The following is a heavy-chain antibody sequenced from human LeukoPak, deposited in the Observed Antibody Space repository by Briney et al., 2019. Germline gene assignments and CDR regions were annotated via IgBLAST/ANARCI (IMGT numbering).Heavy chain of an antibody. V-gene: IGHV4-39*07. J-gene: IGHJ4*02. D-gene: IGHD6-19*01. CDR1: GGSISSGSYY. Sequence: PSETLSLTCTVSGGSISSGSYYWSWIRQPAGKGLEWIGSIYYSGSTYYNPSLKSRVTISVDTSKNQFSLKLSSVTAADTAVYYCARDRGRQWLALWGYWGQGTLVTVSS. CDR3: ARDRGRQWLALWGY. CDR2: IYYSGST.